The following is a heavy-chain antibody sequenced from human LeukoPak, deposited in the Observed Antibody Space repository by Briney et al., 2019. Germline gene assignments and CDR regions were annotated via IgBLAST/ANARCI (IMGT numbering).Heavy chain of an antibody. CDR1: GYTFTRYG. V-gene: IGHV1-18*01. CDR3: ARVPPIVVVPAASFRQKVIWFDP. Sequence: GASVKVSCKASGYTFTRYGISWVRQAPGQGLEWMGWISAYDGNTNYAQKLQGRVTMTTDTSTSTAYMELRSLRSDDTAVYYCARVPPIVVVPAASFRQKVIWFDPWGQGTLVTVSS. D-gene: IGHD2-2*01. CDR2: ISAYDGNT. J-gene: IGHJ5*02.